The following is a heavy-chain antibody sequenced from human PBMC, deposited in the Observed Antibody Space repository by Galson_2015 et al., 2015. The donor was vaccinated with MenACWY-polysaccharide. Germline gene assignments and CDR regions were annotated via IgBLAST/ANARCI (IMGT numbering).Heavy chain of an antibody. CDR2: ISPSTSHI. Sequence: VRQAPGKGLEWISYISPSTSHIYYTDSVQGRFTISRDNAKNSLYLQMNSLRDEDTAVYYCARDGMDYRRTSRTTRSNWFDPWGRGTLVTVSS. CDR3: ARDGMDYRRTSRTTRSNWFDP. J-gene: IGHJ5*02. V-gene: IGHV3-48*02. D-gene: IGHD6-6*01.